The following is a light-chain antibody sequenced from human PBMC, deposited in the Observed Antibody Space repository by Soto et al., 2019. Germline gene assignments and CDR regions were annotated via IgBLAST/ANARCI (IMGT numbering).Light chain of an antibody. CDR2: GAS. J-gene: IGKJ1*01. CDR1: QSVSNNY. V-gene: IGKV3-20*01. CDR3: QQYATSPLT. Sequence: EIVLTHFPGTLSLSPGEIATLSCRAIQSVSNNYLAWYQQKPGQAPRLVIFGASNRATGIPDRFSASGSGTEFTLTISRLEPEDVAVYYCQQYATSPLTFGHGTKVEI.